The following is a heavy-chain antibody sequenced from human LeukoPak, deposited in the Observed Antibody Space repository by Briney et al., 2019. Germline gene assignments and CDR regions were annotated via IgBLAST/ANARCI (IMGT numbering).Heavy chain of an antibody. CDR2: ISYDGSNK. D-gene: IGHD3-3*01. V-gene: IGHV3-30-3*01. J-gene: IGHJ6*02. Sequence: PGRSLRLSCAASGFTFSSYAMHWVRQAPGKGLEWVAVISYDGSNKYYADSVKGRFTNSRDNSKNTLYLQMNSLRAEDTAVYYCARSKGTYYYYGMDVWGQGTTVTVSS. CDR3: ARSKGTYYYYGMDV. CDR1: GFTFSSYA.